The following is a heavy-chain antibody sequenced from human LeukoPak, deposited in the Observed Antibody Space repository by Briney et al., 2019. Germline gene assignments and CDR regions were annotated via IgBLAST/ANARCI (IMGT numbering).Heavy chain of an antibody. J-gene: IGHJ4*02. Sequence: PGGSLRLSCAASGFTFSSCAMSWVRQAPGKGLEWVSAISGSGGSTYYADSVKGRFTISRDNSKNTLYLQMNSLRAEDTAVYYCAKDGVLWFGESHYFDYWGQGTLVTVSS. V-gene: IGHV3-23*01. CDR1: GFTFSSCA. CDR2: ISGSGGST. CDR3: AKDGVLWFGESHYFDY. D-gene: IGHD3-10*01.